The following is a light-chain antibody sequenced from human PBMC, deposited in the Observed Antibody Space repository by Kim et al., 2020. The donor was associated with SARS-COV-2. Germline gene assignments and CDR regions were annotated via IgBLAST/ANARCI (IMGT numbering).Light chain of an antibody. CDR3: QQYSNWPPVT. CDR1: QRISSD. J-gene: IGKJ1*01. V-gene: IGKV3-15*01. CDR2: DAS. Sequence: SPGERVTPSCRASQRISSDLAWYQQKPGQAPRLLIYDASTRPTGIPARFSGSGSGSDFTLTISSLQSEDFAVYYCQQYSNWPPVTFGQGTKVDIK.